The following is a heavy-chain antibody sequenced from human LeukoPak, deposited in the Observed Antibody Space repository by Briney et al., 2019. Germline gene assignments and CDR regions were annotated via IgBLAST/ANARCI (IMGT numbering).Heavy chain of an antibody. V-gene: IGHV3-30-3*01. Sequence: GGSLRLSCAASGFTLSSYWMSWVRQAPGKGLEWVAVISYDGSNKYYADSVKGRFTISRDNSKNTLYLQMNSLRAEDTAVYYCARDRSFGELWNFDYWGQGTLVTVSS. CDR1: GFTLSSYW. J-gene: IGHJ4*02. CDR3: ARDRSFGELWNFDY. D-gene: IGHD5-18*01. CDR2: ISYDGSNK.